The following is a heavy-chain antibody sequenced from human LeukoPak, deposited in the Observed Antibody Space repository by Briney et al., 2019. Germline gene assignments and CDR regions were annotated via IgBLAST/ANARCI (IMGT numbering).Heavy chain of an antibody. CDR1: GFTFSSYS. V-gene: IGHV3-21*01. J-gene: IGHJ6*02. D-gene: IGHD3-3*01. CDR2: ISSSSSYI. CDR3: ASWSGFESYYYYYGMDV. Sequence: PGGSLRLSCAASGFTFSSYSMNWVCQAPGKGLEWVSSISSSSSYIYYADSVKGRFTISRDNAKNSLYLQMNSLRAEDTAVYYCASWSGFESYYYYYGMDVWGQGTTVTVSS.